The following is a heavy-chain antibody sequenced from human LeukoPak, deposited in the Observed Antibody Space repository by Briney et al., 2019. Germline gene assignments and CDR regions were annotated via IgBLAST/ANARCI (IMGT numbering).Heavy chain of an antibody. J-gene: IGHJ4*02. V-gene: IGHV3-23*01. CDR3: AKSRIVAVTAIDY. CDR1: GCTFSNYA. D-gene: IGHD2-21*02. CDR2: ITGSGDST. Sequence: GASLRLSCVASGCTFSNYAMSWIRQAPGKGLEWVSAITGSGDSTFNADSVKGRFTISRDNSKNTLHLQMNNLRAEDTAVYYCAKSRIVAVTAIDYWGQGILVTVSS.